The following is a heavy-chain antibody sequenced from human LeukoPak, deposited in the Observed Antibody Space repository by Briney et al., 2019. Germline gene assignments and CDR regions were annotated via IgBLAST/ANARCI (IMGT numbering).Heavy chain of an antibody. Sequence: SQTLSLTCAISGDSVASNGAAWNWIRQSPSRGLEWLGRAYYQSIWYYDYAVSVQSRMTINPDTARNQVSLHLNSVTPEDTAVYYCAREERFLDGYLFYFASWGQGALVPVSS. CDR3: AREERFLDGYLFYFAS. CDR2: AYYQSIWYY. J-gene: IGHJ4*02. V-gene: IGHV6-1*01. CDR1: GDSVASNGAA. D-gene: IGHD1-1*01.